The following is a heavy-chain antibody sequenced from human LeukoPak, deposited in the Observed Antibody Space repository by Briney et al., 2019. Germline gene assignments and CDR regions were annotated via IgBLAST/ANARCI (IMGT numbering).Heavy chain of an antibody. D-gene: IGHD1-26*01. CDR3: ARPLGATFYFDY. V-gene: IGHV1-46*01. Sequence: ASVKVSCKASGYTFTGYYMHWVRQAPGQGLEWMGIINPSGGSTSYARKFQGRVTMTRDTSTSTVYMELSSLRSEDTAVYYCARPLGATFYFDYWGQGTLVTVSS. CDR2: INPSGGST. CDR1: GYTFTGYY. J-gene: IGHJ4*02.